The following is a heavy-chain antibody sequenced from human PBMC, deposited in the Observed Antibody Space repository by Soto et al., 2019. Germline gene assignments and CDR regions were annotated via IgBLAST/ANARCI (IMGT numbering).Heavy chain of an antibody. CDR2: INPSGGKT. V-gene: IGHV1-46*01. J-gene: IGHJ4*02. CDR1: GYTFTNHY. Sequence: QVQLEQSGAEVKKPGASVKVSCKASGYTFTNHYIHWVRQGPGQGPEWMGTINPSGGKTDYAQKFKGIVTLTSDTPTSTVYMELRSLRSEDTAIYYCARDEYHYGSGSSYSTLDDWGQGTLFTVSS. D-gene: IGHD3-10*01. CDR3: ARDEYHYGSGSSYSTLDD.